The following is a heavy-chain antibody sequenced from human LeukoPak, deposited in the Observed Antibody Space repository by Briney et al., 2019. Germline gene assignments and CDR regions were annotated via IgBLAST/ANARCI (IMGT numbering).Heavy chain of an antibody. Sequence: GGSLRLSCAASGFTFSSFAMNWVRQTPGKGLEWVSTMSGDATSTYYADSVKGRFTISRDNSKNTLYLQMNSLRAEDTAVYYCAKRTSGSSWYSSDYWGQGTLVTVSS. V-gene: IGHV3-23*01. J-gene: IGHJ4*02. CDR1: GFTFSSFA. CDR3: AKRTSGSSWYSSDY. CDR2: MSGDATST. D-gene: IGHD6-13*01.